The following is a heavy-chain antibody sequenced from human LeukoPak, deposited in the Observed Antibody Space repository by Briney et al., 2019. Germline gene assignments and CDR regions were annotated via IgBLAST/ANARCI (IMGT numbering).Heavy chain of an antibody. CDR2: ISAYNGNT. D-gene: IGHD2-2*01. V-gene: IGHV1-18*01. Sequence: ASVKVSCKASGYTFTSYGISWVRQAPGQGLEWMGWISAYNGNTNYAQKLQGRVTVTTDTSTSTAYMELRSLRSDDTAVYYCARGGHGYCSSTSCYGSFDYWGQGTLVTVSS. CDR3: ARGGHGYCSSTSCYGSFDY. CDR1: GYTFTSYG. J-gene: IGHJ4*02.